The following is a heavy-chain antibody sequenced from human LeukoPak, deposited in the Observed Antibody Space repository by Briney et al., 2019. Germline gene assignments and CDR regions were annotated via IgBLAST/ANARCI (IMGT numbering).Heavy chain of an antibody. Sequence: SVKVSCKASGFIFSSSAVQWVRQARGQRLEWIGWIVVGSGNTNYAQNFQERVTITRDMSTSTAYMELSSLRSEDTAVYYCVADCYGDCIDWGQGTLVTVST. CDR3: VADCYGDCID. J-gene: IGHJ4*02. D-gene: IGHD4-17*01. V-gene: IGHV1-58*01. CDR2: IVVGSGNT. CDR1: GFIFSSSA.